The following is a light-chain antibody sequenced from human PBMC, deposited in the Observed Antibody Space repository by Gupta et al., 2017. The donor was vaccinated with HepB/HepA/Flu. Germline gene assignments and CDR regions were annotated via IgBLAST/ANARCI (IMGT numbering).Light chain of an antibody. CDR3: QQYSATPLT. V-gene: IGKV3-20*01. Sequence: ELTPSPGTLSLSPGNTATLSCRASQSLRHDYLAWYQQKPGQAPRLLIHGASTRATGVPDRFSGSGSGTDFTLTITRLQTEDFAVYYCQQYSATPLTFGGGTKVDIK. CDR2: GAS. J-gene: IGKJ4*01. CDR1: QSLRHDY.